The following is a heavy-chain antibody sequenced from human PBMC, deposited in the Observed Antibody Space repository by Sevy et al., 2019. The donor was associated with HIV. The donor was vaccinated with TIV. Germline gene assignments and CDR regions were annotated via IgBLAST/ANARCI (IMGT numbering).Heavy chain of an antibody. D-gene: IGHD1-7*01. CDR1: GYTFTGDY. CDR3: ARDGGGGTTNSGMDV. V-gene: IGHV1-2*06. Sequence: ASMKVSCKASGYTFTGDYLHWVRQAPGQGLEWMGRVYPNSGGTNYAQKFQGRVTMTRDTSISTAYMELNRLTSDYTAVYYCARDGGGGTTNSGMDVWGQGTTVTVSS. J-gene: IGHJ6*02. CDR2: VYPNSGGT.